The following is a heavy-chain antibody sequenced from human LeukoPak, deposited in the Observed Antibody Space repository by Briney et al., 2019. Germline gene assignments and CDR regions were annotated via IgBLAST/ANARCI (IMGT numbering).Heavy chain of an antibody. V-gene: IGHV7-4-1*02. CDR3: ARYGLLHLSEINAFEI. D-gene: IGHD2/OR15-2a*01. CDR1: GYTFTSYA. J-gene: IGHJ3*02. Sequence: ASVKVSCKASGYTFTSYAMNWVRQAPGQGLEWMGWINTNTGNPTYAQGFTGRFVFSLDTSVSTAYLQISSLKAEDTAVYYCARYGLLHLSEINAFEIWGQGTMVTVSS. CDR2: INTNTGNP.